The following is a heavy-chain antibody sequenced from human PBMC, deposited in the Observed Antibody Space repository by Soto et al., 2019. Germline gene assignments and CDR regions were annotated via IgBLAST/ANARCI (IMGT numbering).Heavy chain of an antibody. CDR3: ARDNGGCYNNWFDP. CDR1: GGSISNKY. Sequence: SETLSLTCTVSGGSISNKYWTWIRQPPGKGLKWIGSIYYTGSTTYHPSLTSRVAISLDTSMQQFSLRLNSVTAADTAVYYCARDNGGCYNNWFDPWGQGTLVTVSS. CDR2: IYYTGST. J-gene: IGHJ5*02. D-gene: IGHD2-8*01. V-gene: IGHV4-59*01.